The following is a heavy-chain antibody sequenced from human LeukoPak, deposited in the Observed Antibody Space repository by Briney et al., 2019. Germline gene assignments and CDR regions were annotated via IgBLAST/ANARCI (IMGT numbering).Heavy chain of an antibody. V-gene: IGHV1-18*01. D-gene: IGHD3-10*01. Sequence: GASVKVSCKASGYTFTSYGISWVRQAPGQGLEWMGWISAYNGNTNYAQKLQGRVTMTTDTSTSTAYMELRSLRSDDTAVYYCARDRIMVRGLYWGIYGYWGQGTLVTVSS. CDR3: ARDRIMVRGLYWGIYGY. CDR2: ISAYNGNT. CDR1: GYTFTSYG. J-gene: IGHJ4*02.